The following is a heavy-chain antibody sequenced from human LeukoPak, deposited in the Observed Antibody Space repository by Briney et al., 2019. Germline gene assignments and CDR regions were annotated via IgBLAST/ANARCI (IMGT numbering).Heavy chain of an antibody. V-gene: IGHV3-53*01. Sequence: GGSLRLSCAASGLSVSGNYMSWVRQPPGKGPEWVSALDVGGSTSYADSLKGRLTISRVKSKNTQYLQINSLRAEDTDVYYCARGGNSGGSLRSPFDIWGRGTMVTVSS. D-gene: IGHD2-15*01. CDR3: ARGGNSGGSLRSPFDI. J-gene: IGHJ3*02. CDR2: LDVGGST. CDR1: GLSVSGNY.